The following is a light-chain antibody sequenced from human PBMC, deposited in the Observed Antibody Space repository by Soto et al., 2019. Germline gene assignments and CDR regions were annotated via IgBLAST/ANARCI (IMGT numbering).Light chain of an antibody. CDR3: QAYDSSLNAVV. Sequence: QSVLTQPPSVSGAPGQRVTFSCTGSSSNIGAGDDVHWYQHRPGTAPKLLIFDINNRPSGVPDRFSGSKSGTSASLAITGLQAEDEADYDCQAYDSSLNAVVFGGGTKLTVL. J-gene: IGLJ2*01. CDR2: DIN. V-gene: IGLV1-40*01. CDR1: SSNIGAGDD.